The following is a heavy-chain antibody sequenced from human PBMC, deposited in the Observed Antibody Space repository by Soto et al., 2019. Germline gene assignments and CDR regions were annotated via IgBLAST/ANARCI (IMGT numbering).Heavy chain of an antibody. CDR2: IYYSGST. D-gene: IGHD6-6*01. Sequence: PSETLSLTCTVSGGSISSYYWSWIRQPPGKGLEWIGYIYYSGSTNYNPSLKSRVTISVDTSKNQFSLKLSSVTAADTAVYYCARAGRQLVINYWGQGTLVTVSS. CDR1: GGSISSYY. J-gene: IGHJ4*02. V-gene: IGHV4-59*12. CDR3: ARAGRQLVINY.